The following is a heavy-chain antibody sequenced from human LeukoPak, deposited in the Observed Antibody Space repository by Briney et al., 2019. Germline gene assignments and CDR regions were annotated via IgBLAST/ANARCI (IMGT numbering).Heavy chain of an antibody. Sequence: GGSLRLSCAASGFTFSTYDMNWVRQAPGKGLEWVSYISSSVSTIYYADSVKGRFTISRDNAKNSLYLQMNSLRAEDTAVYYCARVRSACSDYWGQGTLVTVSS. V-gene: IGHV3-48*03. CDR3: ARVRSACSDY. D-gene: IGHD6-19*01. CDR1: GFTFSTYD. J-gene: IGHJ4*02. CDR2: ISSSVSTI.